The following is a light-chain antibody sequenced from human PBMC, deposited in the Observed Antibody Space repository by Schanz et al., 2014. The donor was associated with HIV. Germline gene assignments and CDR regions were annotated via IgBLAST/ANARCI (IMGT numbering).Light chain of an antibody. CDR2: DVT. V-gene: IGLV2-14*03. CDR3: SSYAGTSTFVV. Sequence: QSALTQPASVSGSAGQSITISCTGTSGDVGPYDYVSWYQQHPGQAPKLLIYDVTDRPSGVSNRFSGSKSGYTASLTISGLQAEDEADYYCSSYAGTSTFVVLGGGTQLTV. CDR1: SGDVGPYDY. J-gene: IGLJ2*01.